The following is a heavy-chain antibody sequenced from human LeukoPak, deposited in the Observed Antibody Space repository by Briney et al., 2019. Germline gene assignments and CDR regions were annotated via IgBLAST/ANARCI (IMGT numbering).Heavy chain of an antibody. CDR2: INWNGGST. V-gene: IGHV3-20*04. D-gene: IGHD6-19*01. Sequence: GGSLRLSCAASGFTFDDYGMSWVRQAPGKGLEWVSGINWNGGSTGYADSVKGRFTISRDNAKNSLYLQMNSLRAEDTALYYCAKDCPPHSSGWYGHFDYWGQGTLVTVSS. CDR3: AKDCPPHSSGWYGHFDY. J-gene: IGHJ4*02. CDR1: GFTFDDYG.